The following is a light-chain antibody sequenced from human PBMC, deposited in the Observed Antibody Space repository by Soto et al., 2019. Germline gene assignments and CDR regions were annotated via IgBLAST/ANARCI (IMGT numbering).Light chain of an antibody. CDR2: DVS. V-gene: IGLV2-14*01. J-gene: IGLJ1*01. Sequence: QSVLTQPASVSGSPGQSITISCTGTSSDVGNYNYVSWYQQHPAKAPKLMVYDVSNRPSGVSNRFSGSKSGNTASLTISGLQAEDEADYYCSSYTTSGTRVFGTGTKVNVL. CDR3: SSYTTSGTRV. CDR1: SSDVGNYNY.